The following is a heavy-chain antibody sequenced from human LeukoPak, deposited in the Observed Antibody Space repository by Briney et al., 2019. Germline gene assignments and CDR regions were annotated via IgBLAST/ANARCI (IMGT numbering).Heavy chain of an antibody. CDR3: ARDDCSGGSCYLDY. CDR1: GYTFTSYG. Sequence: VSVKVSCKASGYTFTSYGISWVRQAPGQGLEWMGWISAYNGNTNYAQKLQGRVTMTTDTSTSTAYMELRSLRSDDTAVYYCARDDCSGGSCYLDYWGQGTLVTVSS. D-gene: IGHD2-15*01. V-gene: IGHV1-18*01. J-gene: IGHJ4*02. CDR2: ISAYNGNT.